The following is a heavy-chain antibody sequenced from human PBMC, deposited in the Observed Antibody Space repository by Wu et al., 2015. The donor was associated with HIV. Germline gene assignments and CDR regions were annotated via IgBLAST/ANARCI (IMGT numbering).Heavy chain of an antibody. D-gene: IGHD2-15*01. CDR3: ARSYGGSGRDQYFQH. CDR2: ISAYNGNT. Sequence: QVQLVQSGAEVKKPGASVKVSCKASGYTFTSYGFTWMRQAPGQGLEWMGWISAYNGNTNYAQKLQGRVTMTTDTSTSTAYMELRRLKSDDTAVYYCARSYGGSGRDQYFQHWGQGTLVTVSS. V-gene: IGHV1-18*01. J-gene: IGHJ1*01. CDR1: GYTFTSYG.